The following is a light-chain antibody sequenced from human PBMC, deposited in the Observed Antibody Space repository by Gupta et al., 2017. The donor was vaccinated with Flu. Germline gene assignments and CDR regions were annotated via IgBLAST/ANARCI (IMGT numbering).Light chain of an antibody. V-gene: IGLV1-44*01. J-gene: IGLJ1*01. Sequence: QSVLAQSPSVSGTPGQRVTISCSGTSSDIGSNNVYWYQQFPGMAPKLLIYTNNQRPSGVPARFSGSKSGTSASLAISGLQSDDEADYYCAAWDDSRNGYVFGAGTTVTVL. CDR3: AAWDDSRNGYV. CDR2: TNN. CDR1: SSDIGSNN.